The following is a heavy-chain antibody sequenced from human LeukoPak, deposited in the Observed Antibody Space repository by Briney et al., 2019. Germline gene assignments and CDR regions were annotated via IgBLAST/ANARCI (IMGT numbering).Heavy chain of an antibody. V-gene: IGHV3-30-3*01. CDR2: ISYDGSNK. CDR3: ARGRGEVGATLYYFDY. D-gene: IGHD1-26*01. Sequence: GGSLRLSCAASGFTFNSYAMHCVRQAPGKGLEWVAVISYDGSNKQDADSVKGRITISRDNSNNILYLQMNSLRTEDTAVYFCARGRGEVGATLYYFDYWGPGILVTVSS. CDR1: GFTFNSYA. J-gene: IGHJ4*02.